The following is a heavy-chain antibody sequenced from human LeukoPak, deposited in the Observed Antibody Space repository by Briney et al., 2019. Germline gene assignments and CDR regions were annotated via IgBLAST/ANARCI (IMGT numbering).Heavy chain of an antibody. Sequence: SETLSLTCTVSGGSISSSSYYWGWIRQPPGKGLEWIGYIYYSGSTNYNPSLKSRVTISVDTSKNRFSLKLSSVTAADTAVYYCARDVGYCSSTSCSDYWGQGTLVTVSS. CDR2: IYYSGST. J-gene: IGHJ4*02. CDR1: GGSISSSSYY. CDR3: ARDVGYCSSTSCSDY. V-gene: IGHV4-61*01. D-gene: IGHD2-2*01.